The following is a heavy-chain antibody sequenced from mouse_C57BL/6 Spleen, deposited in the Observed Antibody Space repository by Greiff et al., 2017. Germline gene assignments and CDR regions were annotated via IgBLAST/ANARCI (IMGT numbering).Heavy chain of an antibody. J-gene: IGHJ4*01. CDR1: GFTFTDYY. Sequence: DVQLQESGGGLVQPGGSLSLSCAASGFTFTDYYMSWVRQPPGKALEWLGFIRNKANGYTTEYSASVKGRFTISRDNSQSILYLQMNALRAEDSATYYCASLITTVVATDYYAMDYWGQGTSVTVAS. D-gene: IGHD1-1*01. V-gene: IGHV7-3*01. CDR3: ASLITTVVATDYYAMDY. CDR2: IRNKANGYTT.